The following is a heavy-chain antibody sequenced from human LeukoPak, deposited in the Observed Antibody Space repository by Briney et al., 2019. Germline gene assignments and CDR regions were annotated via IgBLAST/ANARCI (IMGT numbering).Heavy chain of an antibody. CDR1: GGSINNYY. Sequence: SETLSLTCIVSGGSINNYYWSWIRQPPGKGPEWIGYIYYSGSTNYNPSLKSRVTISVDTSKNQFSLKLSSVTAADTAVYYCAGGSGWYLYWGQGTLVTVSS. CDR3: AGGSGWYLY. D-gene: IGHD6-19*01. V-gene: IGHV4-59*01. J-gene: IGHJ4*02. CDR2: IYYSGST.